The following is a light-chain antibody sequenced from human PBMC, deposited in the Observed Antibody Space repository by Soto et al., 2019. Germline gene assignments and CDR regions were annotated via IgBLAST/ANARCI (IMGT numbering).Light chain of an antibody. CDR1: QGIANY. V-gene: IGKV1-27*01. CDR2: AAS. J-gene: IGKJ4*01. CDR3: QKCKTAPFT. Sequence: DIRMTQSPSSLSASVGDRVTITCRASQGIANYLAWYQQKPGRVPKLLIYAASTLQSGVPSRFTGSGSGTDFTLTINSLQPEDVATYYCQKCKTAPFTFGGGTKVDIK.